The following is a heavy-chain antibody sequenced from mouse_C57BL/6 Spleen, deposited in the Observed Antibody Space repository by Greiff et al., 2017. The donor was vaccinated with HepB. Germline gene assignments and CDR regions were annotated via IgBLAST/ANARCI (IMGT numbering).Heavy chain of an antibody. D-gene: IGHD1-1*01. J-gene: IGHJ2*01. Sequence: VQLQQPGAELVMPGASVKLSYKASGYTFTSYWMHWVKQRPGQGLEWIGEIDPSNSYTNYNQKFKGKSTLTVDKSSSTAYMQLSSLTSEDSAVYYCARGSYYNGSGLDYWGQGTTLTVSS. CDR2: IDPSNSYT. CDR1: GYTFTSYW. V-gene: IGHV1-69*01. CDR3: ARGSYYNGSGLDY.